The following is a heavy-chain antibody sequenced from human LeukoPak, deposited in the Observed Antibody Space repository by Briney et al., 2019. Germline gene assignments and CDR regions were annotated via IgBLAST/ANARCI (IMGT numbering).Heavy chain of an antibody. V-gene: IGHV1-2*06. J-gene: IGHJ4*02. CDR1: GYTFTGYY. D-gene: IGHD3-3*01. CDR3: ARERYDFWSGYALGDY. Sequence: ASVKVSCKASGYTFTGYYMHWVRQAPGQRLEWMGRINPNSGGTNYAQKFQGRVTMTRDTSISTAYMELSRLRSDDTAVYYCARERYDFWSGYALGDYWGQGTLVTVSS. CDR2: INPNSGGT.